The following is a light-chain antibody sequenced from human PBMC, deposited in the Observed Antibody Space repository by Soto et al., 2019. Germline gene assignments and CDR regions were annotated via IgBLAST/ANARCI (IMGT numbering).Light chain of an antibody. V-gene: IGKV1-5*01. CDR2: DAS. J-gene: IGKJ2*01. CDR3: QQYGSYSPYT. Sequence: DIQLTQSPSTLSASVGDRVTITCRASQSINYWLAWYQQKPGRAPKLLIFDASTLESGVPSRFSGSGSGTEFTLTISSLQPDDFATYYCQQYGSYSPYTFGQGTKLEIE. CDR1: QSINYW.